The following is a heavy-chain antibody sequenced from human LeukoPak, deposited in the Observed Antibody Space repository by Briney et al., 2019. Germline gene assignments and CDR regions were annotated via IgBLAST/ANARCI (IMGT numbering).Heavy chain of an antibody. CDR3: VRGCGRDCYYYMDV. V-gene: IGHV3-21*01. CDR1: GFTFGRYS. CDR2: ISSSRSNI. J-gene: IGHJ6*03. D-gene: IGHD2-21*01. Sequence: PGGSLRLSCAASGFTFGRYSMNWVRQAPGKGMEWVSSISSSRSNIYSADSVKGRFTISRDNAKNSLYLQMNSLRAEDTAVYYCVRGCGRDCYYYMDVWGKGTTVIVSS.